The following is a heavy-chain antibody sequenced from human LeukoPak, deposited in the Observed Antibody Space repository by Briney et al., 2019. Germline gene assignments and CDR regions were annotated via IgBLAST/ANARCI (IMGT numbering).Heavy chain of an antibody. V-gene: IGHV3-23*01. CDR3: AERSTCSGRSCPPGIH. Sequence: GGSLRLSCAAAGFSFSNNAMTWVRQAPGKGLEWVSAISSNGGRTYYANSVKGRFTISRDNSKNTLYLQLNSLRAEDTAVYYCAERSTCSGRSCPPGIHWGQGTLVTVSS. D-gene: IGHD2-15*01. CDR2: ISSNGGRT. J-gene: IGHJ4*02. CDR1: GFSFSNNA.